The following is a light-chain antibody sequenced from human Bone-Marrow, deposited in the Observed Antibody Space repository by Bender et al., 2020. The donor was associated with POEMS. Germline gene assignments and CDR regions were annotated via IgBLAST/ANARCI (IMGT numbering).Light chain of an antibody. Sequence: QSVVTQPPSLSEAPRQRVTISCSGSSSNIGNHGVNWYQQLPGEAPKLLIYNNYHRPSGVPDRFSGSKSGASASLAISGLRSEDEADYYCATWDDTLSAWVFGGGTKLTVL. CDR1: SSNIGNHG. CDR3: ATWDDTLSAWV. V-gene: IGLV1-36*01. CDR2: NNY. J-gene: IGLJ3*02.